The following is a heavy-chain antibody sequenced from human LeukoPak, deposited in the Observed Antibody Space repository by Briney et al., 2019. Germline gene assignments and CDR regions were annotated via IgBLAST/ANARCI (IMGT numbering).Heavy chain of an antibody. V-gene: IGHV1-3*01. CDR3: ARMVRGVHNNWFDP. J-gene: IGHJ5*02. CDR1: GYTFTSYA. Sequence: ASVKVSCKASGYTFTSYAMHWVRQAPGQRLEWMGWINAGNGNTKYSQKFQGRVTITRDTSASTAYMELSSLRSEDTAVYYCARMVRGVHNNWFDPWGQGTLVTVSS. D-gene: IGHD3-10*01. CDR2: INAGNGNT.